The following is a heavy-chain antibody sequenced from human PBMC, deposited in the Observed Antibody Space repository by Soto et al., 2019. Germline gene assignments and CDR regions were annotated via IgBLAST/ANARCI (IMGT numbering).Heavy chain of an antibody. V-gene: IGHV3-23*01. D-gene: IGHD4-17*01. Sequence: EEQLLESGGGLVQPGGSLRLSCAASGLTFSRYAMSWVRQAPGKGLEWVSIINPSGDITYYGDSVKGRFTISRVNSKNTLSLQMNSLRAEDTAVYYCAKSLRPSALTTYYCDYRGQGTLVTVSS. CDR3: AKSLRPSALTTYYCDY. J-gene: IGHJ4*02. CDR2: INPSGDIT. CDR1: GLTFSRYA.